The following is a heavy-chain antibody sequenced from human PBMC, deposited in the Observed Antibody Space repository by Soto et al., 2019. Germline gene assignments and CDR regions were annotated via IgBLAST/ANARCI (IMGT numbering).Heavy chain of an antibody. V-gene: IGHV3-23*01. CDR3: AKDRGTRYCSSTSCFFDY. D-gene: IGHD2-2*01. CDR2: ISGSGGST. J-gene: IGHJ4*02. CDR1: GFTFSSYA. Sequence: EVQLLESGGGLVQPGGSLRLSCAASGFTFSSYAMSWVRQAPGKGLEWVSAISGSGGSTYYADSVKGRFTISRDNSKNTLYLQMNSLRAEDTAVYYCAKDRGTRYCSSTSCFFDYWGQGTLVTVSS.